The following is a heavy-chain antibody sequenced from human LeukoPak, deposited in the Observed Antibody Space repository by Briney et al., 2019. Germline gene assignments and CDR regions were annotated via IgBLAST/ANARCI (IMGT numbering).Heavy chain of an antibody. V-gene: IGHV4-39*01. J-gene: IGHJ5*02. Sequence: PSETLSLTCTVSGGSISSSSYYWGWIRQPPGKGLEWIGSIYYSGNTYYNPSLKSRVTLSVDTSENQFSLKLSSVTAADTAVYYCARQKYCSTTNCYGFDPWGQGTLVTVSS. CDR2: IYYSGNT. CDR3: ARQKYCSTTNCYGFDP. D-gene: IGHD2-2*01. CDR1: GGSISSSSYY.